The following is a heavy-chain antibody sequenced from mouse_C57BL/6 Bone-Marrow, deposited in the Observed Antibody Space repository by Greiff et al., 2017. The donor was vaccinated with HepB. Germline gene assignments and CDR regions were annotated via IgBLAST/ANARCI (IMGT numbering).Heavy chain of an antibody. CDR3: ARHGWLDYFDY. CDR1: GFTFSSYG. Sequence: EVKVVESGGDLVKPGGSLKLSCAASGFTFSSYGMSWVRQTPDKRLEWVATISSGGSYTYYPDSVKGRFTISRDNAKNTLYLQMSSLKSEDTAMYYCARHGWLDYFDYWGQGTTLTVSS. D-gene: IGHD2-3*01. CDR2: ISSGGSYT. V-gene: IGHV5-6*01. J-gene: IGHJ2*01.